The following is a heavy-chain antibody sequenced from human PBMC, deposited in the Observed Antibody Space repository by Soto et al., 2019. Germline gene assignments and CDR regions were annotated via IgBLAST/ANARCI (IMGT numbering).Heavy chain of an antibody. CDR2: IYHSGST. CDR1: GGSISSGGYY. V-gene: IGHV4-31*03. D-gene: IGHD2-2*01. J-gene: IGHJ4*02. CDR3: AREHCSSTTCYPFFDY. Sequence: QVQLQESGPGLVKPSQTLSLTCTVSGGSISSGGYYWSWIRQHPGKGLEWIGYIYHSGSTYYNPSLKIRLTISVDTSKNQFSLKLSSVTAADTAVYYCAREHCSSTTCYPFFDYWGQGTLVTVSS.